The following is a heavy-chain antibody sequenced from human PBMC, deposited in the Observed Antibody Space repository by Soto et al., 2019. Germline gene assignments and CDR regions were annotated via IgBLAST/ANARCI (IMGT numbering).Heavy chain of an antibody. CDR1: GGTFSRFA. CDR3: ARAWGLRLGELSSFDY. CDR2: IIPVFGTA. V-gene: IGHV1-69*13. Sequence: SVQVSCKASGGTFSRFAISWVRQAPGQGLEWVGGIIPVFGTANYAHKFRGRATITADESTTTAHMELSSLRSDDTAVYYCARAWGLRLGELSSFDYWGQGTPVTVYS. D-gene: IGHD3-16*02. J-gene: IGHJ4*02.